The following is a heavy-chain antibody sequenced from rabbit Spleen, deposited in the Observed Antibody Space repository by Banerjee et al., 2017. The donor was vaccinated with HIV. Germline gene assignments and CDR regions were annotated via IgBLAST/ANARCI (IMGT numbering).Heavy chain of an antibody. CDR3: ARDLTGVIGWNFGL. Sequence: QQLEESGGGLVKPGASLTLTCIASGVSFSVSSYICWVRQAPGKGLEWIACIYAGSSGSTYYASWAKGRFTISKTSSTTVTLQVTSLTGADTATYFCARDLTGVIGWNFGLWGQGTLVTVS. J-gene: IGHJ3*01. V-gene: IGHV1S40*01. D-gene: IGHD4-1*01. CDR2: IYAGSSGST. CDR1: GVSFSVSSY.